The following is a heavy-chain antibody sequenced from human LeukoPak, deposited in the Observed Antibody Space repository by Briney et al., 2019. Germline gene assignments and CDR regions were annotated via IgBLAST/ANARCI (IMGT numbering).Heavy chain of an antibody. CDR1: GGSFSGYY. CDR2: INHSGST. CDR3: ARGRKPMVRGVIPHNWFDP. Sequence: PSETLSPTCAVYGGSFSGYYWSWIRQPPGKGLEWIGEINHSGSTNYNPSLKSRVTISVDTSKNQFSLKLSSVTAADTAVYYCARGRKPMVRGVIPHNWFDPWGQGTLVTVSS. J-gene: IGHJ5*02. V-gene: IGHV4-34*01. D-gene: IGHD3-10*01.